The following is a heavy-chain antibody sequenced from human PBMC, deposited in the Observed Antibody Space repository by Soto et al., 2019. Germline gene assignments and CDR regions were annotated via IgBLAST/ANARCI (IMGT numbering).Heavy chain of an antibody. CDR2: ISNSGRTI. Sequence: EVQLVESGGGLVQPGGSLRLSRVASGFTFSTYEMQWVRQAPGKGLEWVSYISNSGRTIYYADSVKGRFTISRDNAKDSLFLQMDSLRAEDTAVYYCASPLVTAPHDAFDIWGRGTMVTVSS. CDR3: ASPLVTAPHDAFDI. CDR1: GFTFSTYE. D-gene: IGHD2-21*02. J-gene: IGHJ3*02. V-gene: IGHV3-48*03.